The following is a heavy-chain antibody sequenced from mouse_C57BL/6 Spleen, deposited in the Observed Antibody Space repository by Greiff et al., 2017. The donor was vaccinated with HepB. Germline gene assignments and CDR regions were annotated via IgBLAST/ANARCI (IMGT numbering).Heavy chain of an antibody. CDR3: ARSGKNYGSYYAMDY. J-gene: IGHJ4*01. Sequence: QVQLQQPGAELVKPGASVKLSCKASGYTFTSYWVQWVKQRPGQGLEWIGEIDPSDSYTNYNQKFKGKATLTVDTSSSTAYMQLSSLTSEDSAVYYCARSGKNYGSYYAMDYWGQGTSVTVSS. CDR1: GYTFTSYW. CDR2: IDPSDSYT. V-gene: IGHV1-50*01. D-gene: IGHD2-2*01.